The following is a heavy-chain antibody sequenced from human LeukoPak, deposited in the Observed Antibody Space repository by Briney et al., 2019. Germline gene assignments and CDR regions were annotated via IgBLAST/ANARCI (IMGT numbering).Heavy chain of an antibody. CDR1: GYTFTSCW. V-gene: IGHV1-46*01. Sequence: ASVKVSCKASGYTFTSCWIHWVRQAPGQGLEWMGLINCDDGSTAYAPKFQGRVIMTRDTSTSTAYMDLSSLRSDDTAVYHCARAPRNSSTMLDFWGQGTLVSVSS. J-gene: IGHJ4*02. CDR3: ARAPRNSSTMLDF. CDR2: INCDDGST. D-gene: IGHD6-13*01.